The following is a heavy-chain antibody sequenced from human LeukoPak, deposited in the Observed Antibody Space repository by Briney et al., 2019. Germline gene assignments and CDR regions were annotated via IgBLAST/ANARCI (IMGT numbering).Heavy chain of an antibody. CDR1: GGTFSSYA. Sequence: GASVKVSCKASGGTFSSYAISWVRQAPGQGLEWMGGIIPIFGTANYAQKFRGRVTITADESTSTAYMELSSLRSEDTAVYYCAREPRESGYYDSSGSVFYYYGMDVWGQGTTVTVSS. D-gene: IGHD3-22*01. J-gene: IGHJ6*02. CDR3: AREPRESGYYDSSGSVFYYYGMDV. V-gene: IGHV1-69*13. CDR2: IIPIFGTA.